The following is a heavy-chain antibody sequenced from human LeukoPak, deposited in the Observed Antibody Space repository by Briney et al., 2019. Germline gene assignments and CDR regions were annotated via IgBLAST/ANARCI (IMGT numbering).Heavy chain of an antibody. V-gene: IGHV4-39*07. CDR1: GDSMTSSSYE. J-gene: IGHJ6*03. Sequence: SETLSLTCKVSGDSMTSSSYEWAWIRQTPGKGLEWIGTISYSGSTDYNPSLKSRVTISVDTSKDQFSLNLSSVTAADTAVYYCARHRYYYRSGSYYGAPYYMDVWGKGTTVTISS. CDR2: ISYSGST. CDR3: ARHRYYYRSGSYYGAPYYMDV. D-gene: IGHD3-10*01.